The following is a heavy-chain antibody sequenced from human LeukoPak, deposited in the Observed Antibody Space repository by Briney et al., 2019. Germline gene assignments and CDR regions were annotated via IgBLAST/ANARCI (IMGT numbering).Heavy chain of an antibody. J-gene: IGHJ4*02. CDR3: ARESRLGVTVRAFDY. V-gene: IGHV1-18*01. D-gene: IGHD4-17*01. CDR1: GYTFTSYG. Sequence: ASVTVSCTASGYTFTSYGISWVRQAPGQGLEWMGWISAYNGNTNYAQKLQGRVTMTTDTSTSTAYMELRSLRSDDTAVYYCARESRLGVTVRAFDYWGQGTLVTVSS. CDR2: ISAYNGNT.